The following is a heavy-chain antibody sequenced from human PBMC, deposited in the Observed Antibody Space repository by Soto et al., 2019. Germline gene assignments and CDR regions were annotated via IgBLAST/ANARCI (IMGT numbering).Heavy chain of an antibody. V-gene: IGHV1-3*02. CDR3: ARGQYSGSPDVAFDI. J-gene: IGHJ3*02. Sequence: ASVKVSCKASGYTFTSYAMHWVRQALGQRLEWMGWSNAGNGNTKYSQEFQGRVTFTRDTSASTAYMELSSLRSEDMAVYYCARGQYSGSPDVAFDIWGQGTMVTVSS. D-gene: IGHD1-26*01. CDR2: SNAGNGNT. CDR1: GYTFTSYA.